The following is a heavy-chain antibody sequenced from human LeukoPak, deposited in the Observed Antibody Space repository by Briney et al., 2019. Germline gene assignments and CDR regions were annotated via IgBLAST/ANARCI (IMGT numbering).Heavy chain of an antibody. CDR1: GDSISSNSAA. CDR3: AGTTDYSSFLAY. V-gene: IGHV6-1*01. Sequence: SQTLSLTCAISGDSISSNSAAWIWIRQSPWRGLEWLGRTYYRSKWYNEYAESVKSRISINPDTSKNQFSLQLDSVTPEDTAEYFCAGTTDYSSFLAYWGQGTLVTVSS. CDR2: TYYRSKWYN. D-gene: IGHD4-11*01. J-gene: IGHJ4*02.